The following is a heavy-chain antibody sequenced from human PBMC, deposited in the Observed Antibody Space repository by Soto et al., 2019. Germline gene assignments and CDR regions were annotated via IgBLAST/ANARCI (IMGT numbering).Heavy chain of an antibody. J-gene: IGHJ4*02. D-gene: IGHD3-10*01. CDR2: IYYSGST. CDR3: ARQMVRGVSPGLVDY. Sequence: SETLSLTCTVSGGSISSSSYYWGWIRQPPGKGLEWIGSIYYSGSTYYNPSLKSRVTISVDTSKNQFSLKLSSVTAADTAVYHCARQMVRGVSPGLVDYWGQGTLVTVSS. V-gene: IGHV4-39*01. CDR1: GGSISSSSYY.